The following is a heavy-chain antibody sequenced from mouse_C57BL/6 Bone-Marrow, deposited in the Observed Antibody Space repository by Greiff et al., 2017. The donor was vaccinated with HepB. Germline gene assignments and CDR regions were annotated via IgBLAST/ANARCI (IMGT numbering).Heavy chain of an antibody. J-gene: IGHJ3*01. CDR3: GRHDYYGAWFAY. CDR2: IWSDGST. D-gene: IGHD1-1*01. Sequence: QVQLKESGPGLVAPSQRLSITCTVSGFSLTSYGVHWVRQPPGKGLEWLVVIWSDGSTTYNSALKSRLSISKDNSKSQVFLKMNSLQTDDTAMYYCGRHDYYGAWFAYWGQGTLVTVSA. V-gene: IGHV2-6-1*01. CDR1: GFSLTSYG.